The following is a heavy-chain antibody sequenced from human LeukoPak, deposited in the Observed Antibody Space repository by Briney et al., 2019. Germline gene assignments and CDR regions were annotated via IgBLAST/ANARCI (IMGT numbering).Heavy chain of an antibody. Sequence: NASETLSLTCTVSGGSISSYYWSWIRQPPGKGLEWIGYIYYSGSTNYNPSLKSRVTISVDTSKNQFSLKLSSVTAADTAVYYCARDYGDYTFDYWGQGTLVTVSS. CDR2: IYYSGST. D-gene: IGHD4-17*01. CDR3: ARDYGDYTFDY. CDR1: GGSISSYY. V-gene: IGHV4-59*01. J-gene: IGHJ4*02.